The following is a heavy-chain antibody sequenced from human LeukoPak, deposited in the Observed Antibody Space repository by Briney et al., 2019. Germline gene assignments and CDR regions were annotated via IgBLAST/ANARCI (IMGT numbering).Heavy chain of an antibody. CDR3: ASIAAPRGDAFDI. CDR2: IDTNTGNP. Sequence: GASVKVSCKASGYTFTTYALNWVRQAPGQGLEWMGWIDTNTGNPTYAQGFTGRFVFSLDTSVSTAYLQISSLKAEDTAVYYCASIAAPRGDAFDIWGQGTMVTVSS. CDR1: GYTFTTYA. J-gene: IGHJ3*02. D-gene: IGHD6-13*01. V-gene: IGHV7-4-1*02.